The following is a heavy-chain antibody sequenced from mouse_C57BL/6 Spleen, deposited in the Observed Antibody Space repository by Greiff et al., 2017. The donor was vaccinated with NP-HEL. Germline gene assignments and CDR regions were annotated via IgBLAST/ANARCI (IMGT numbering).Heavy chain of an antibody. CDR3: ARTARIKY. J-gene: IGHJ2*01. CDR2: ISYSGST. CDR1: GYSITSGYG. V-gene: IGHV3-2*02. D-gene: IGHD1-2*01. Sequence: EVKLVESGPGLVKPSQSLSLTCTVTGYSITSGYGWNWIRQFPGNKLEWMGYISYSGSTNYNPSLKSRISIARDTSKNQFFLQLNSVTTEDTATYYCARTARIKYWGQGTTLTVSS.